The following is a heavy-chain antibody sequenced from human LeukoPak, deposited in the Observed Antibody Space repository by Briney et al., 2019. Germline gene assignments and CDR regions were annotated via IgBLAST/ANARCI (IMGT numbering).Heavy chain of an antibody. CDR1: GFTVSSNY. CDR2: IYSGGST. J-gene: IGHJ2*01. CDR3: AKLESNPNMYYDSSGYYEGYFDL. Sequence: PGGSLRLSCAASGFTVSSNYMSWVRQAPGKGLEWVSVIYSGGSTYYADSVKGRFTISRDNSKNTLYLQMNSLRAEDTAVYYCAKLESNPNMYYDSSGYYEGYFDLWGRGTLVTVSS. V-gene: IGHV3-53*01. D-gene: IGHD3-22*01.